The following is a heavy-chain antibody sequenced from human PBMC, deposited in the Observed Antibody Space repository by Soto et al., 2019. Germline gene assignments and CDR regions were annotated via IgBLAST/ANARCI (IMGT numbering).Heavy chain of an antibody. CDR3: ATYYDYIWGSYRYDY. D-gene: IGHD3-16*02. V-gene: IGHV3-11*01. CDR2: ISSSGSTI. Sequence: GGSLRLSCAASGFTFSDYYMSWIRQAPGKGLEWVSYISSSGSTIYYADSVKGRFTISRDNAKNSLYLQMNSLRAEDTAVYYCATYYDYIWGSYRYDYWAQGTLVNGSS. J-gene: IGHJ4*02. CDR1: GFTFSDYY.